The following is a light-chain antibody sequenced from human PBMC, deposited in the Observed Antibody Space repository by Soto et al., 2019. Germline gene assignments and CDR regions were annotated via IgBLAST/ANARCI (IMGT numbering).Light chain of an antibody. J-gene: IGKJ1*01. Sequence: EIVMTQSPATLSVSPGERATLSCRASQSVSSNLAWYQQKPGQAPRLLIYGASTRATGIPARFSGSGSGTEFTLTISSLQPEDFAVYYCQQDNSWFRTFGQGTKVEIK. V-gene: IGKV3-15*01. CDR3: QQDNSWFRT. CDR2: GAS. CDR1: QSVSSN.